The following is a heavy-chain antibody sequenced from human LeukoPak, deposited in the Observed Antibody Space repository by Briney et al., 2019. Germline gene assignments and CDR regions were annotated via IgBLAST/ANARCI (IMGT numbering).Heavy chain of an antibody. V-gene: IGHV4-34*01. CDR3: ARGHDRQSSWYF. J-gene: IGHJ4*02. CDR2: INHSGST. D-gene: IGHD6-13*01. Sequence: SETLSLTCAVYGGSFSTYYWSWIRQPPGKGLEWIGEINHSGSTNYNPSLKSRVTISVDTSKNQFSLNLSSVTAADTAVYYCARGHDRQSSWYFWGQGTLVTVSS. CDR1: GGSFSTYY.